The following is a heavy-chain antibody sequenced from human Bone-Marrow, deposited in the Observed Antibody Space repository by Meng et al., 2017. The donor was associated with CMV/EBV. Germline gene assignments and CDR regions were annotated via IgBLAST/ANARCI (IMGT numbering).Heavy chain of an antibody. CDR1: GFTVSSNY. J-gene: IGHJ6*02. CDR3: AKDHRMTNYGMDV. Sequence: RGSLRLSCAASGFTVSSNYMSWVRQAPGKGLEWVSAISGSGGSTYYADSVKGRFTISRDNSKNTLYLQMNSLRAEDTAVYYCAKDHRMTNYGMDVWGQGTTVTVSS. D-gene: IGHD2-8*01. CDR2: ISGSGGST. V-gene: IGHV3-23*01.